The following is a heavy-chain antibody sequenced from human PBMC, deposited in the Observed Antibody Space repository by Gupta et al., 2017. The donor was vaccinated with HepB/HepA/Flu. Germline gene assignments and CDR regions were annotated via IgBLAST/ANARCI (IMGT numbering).Heavy chain of an antibody. J-gene: IGHJ3*01. V-gene: IGHV1-8*01. CDR3: TRGRGWLGAFDA. CDR2: MNPKSGNT. CDR1: GYTFSTHD. Sequence: QVQLVQSGAEVKKPGASVKVSCKASGYTFSTHDINWVRQATGQGLEWLAWMNPKSGNTGYAQKFQGRVTVTRNTSISTAYMELTSLRSGDTAVYYCTRGRGWLGAFDAWGQGTMGTV. D-gene: IGHD6-19*01.